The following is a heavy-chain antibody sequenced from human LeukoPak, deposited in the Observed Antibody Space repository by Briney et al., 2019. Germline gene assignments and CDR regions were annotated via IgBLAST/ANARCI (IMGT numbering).Heavy chain of an antibody. V-gene: IGHV4-38-2*02. CDR1: GHSIINSYY. J-gene: IGHJ6*02. Sequence: PSETLSLTCTVSGHSIINSYYWGWIRQPPGKGLEWIGSIYYSGSTYYNPSLKSRVTLSVDTSKNQFSLKLSSVTAADTAVYYCARRGISYYYYGMDVWGQGTTVTVSS. CDR2: IYYSGST. D-gene: IGHD6-13*01. CDR3: ARRGISYYYYGMDV.